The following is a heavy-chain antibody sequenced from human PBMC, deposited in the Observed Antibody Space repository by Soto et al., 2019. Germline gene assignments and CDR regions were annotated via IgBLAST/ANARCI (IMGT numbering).Heavy chain of an antibody. CDR1: GFTFSSYS. CDR3: AKKVNSGSGSQFFDY. CDR2: FRSGGDDDTT. D-gene: IGHD3-10*01. J-gene: IGHJ4*02. Sequence: PGGSLRLSCAASGFTFSSYSMSWGRQSPGKGLEWVSGFRSGGDDDTTYYADSVRGRFTISRDNSKNTLFLQMNSLRAEDTAIYYCAKKVNSGSGSQFFDYWGQGTLVTVSS. V-gene: IGHV3-23*01.